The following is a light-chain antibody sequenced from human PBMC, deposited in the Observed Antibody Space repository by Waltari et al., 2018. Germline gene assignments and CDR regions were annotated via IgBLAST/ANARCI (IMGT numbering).Light chain of an antibody. Sequence: QSVVTQPPSASGTPGQRVTISCSGSNSNIGSNYVYWYQQLPGKAPKLLIYRGNQRPSGVPDRFSASKSGTTASLAISGLRSEDEAGYYCAAWDDRLSGQLFGGGTNLAVL. V-gene: IGLV1-47*01. CDR3: AAWDDRLSGQL. J-gene: IGLJ2*01. CDR1: NSNIGSNY. CDR2: RGN.